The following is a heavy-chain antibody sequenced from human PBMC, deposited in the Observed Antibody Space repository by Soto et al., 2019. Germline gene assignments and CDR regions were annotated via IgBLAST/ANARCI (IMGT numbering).Heavy chain of an antibody. V-gene: IGHV4-38-2*01. D-gene: IGHD3-3*01. CDR2: IYHSGST. CDR3: ASQYYDFWSGYYGYNWFDP. CDR1: GYSISSGYY. Sequence: SETLSLTCAVSGYSISSGYYWGWTRQPPGKGLEWIGSIYHSGSTYYNPSLRSRVTISVDTSKNQFSLKLSSVTAADTAVYYCASQYYDFWSGYYGYNWFDPWGQGTLVTVSS. J-gene: IGHJ5*02.